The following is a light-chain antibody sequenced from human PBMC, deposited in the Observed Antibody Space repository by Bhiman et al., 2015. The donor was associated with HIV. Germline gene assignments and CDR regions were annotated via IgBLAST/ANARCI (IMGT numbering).Light chain of an antibody. V-gene: IGLV2-14*01. J-gene: IGLJ1*01. CDR3: SSYTSSSTFYV. CDR1: SSDVGGYNY. CDR2: DVS. Sequence: QSALTQPASVSRSPGQSITISCTGTSSDVGGYNYVSWYQQHPGKAPKLMIYDVSKRPSGVSNRFSGSKSGNTASLTISGLQAEDEADYYCSSYTSSSTFYVFGTGTKVTVL.